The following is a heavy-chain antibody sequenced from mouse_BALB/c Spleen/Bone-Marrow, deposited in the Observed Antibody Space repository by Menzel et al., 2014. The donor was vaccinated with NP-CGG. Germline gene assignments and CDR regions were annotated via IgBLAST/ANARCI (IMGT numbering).Heavy chain of an antibody. V-gene: IGHV1-80*01. CDR1: GYAFSIYW. Sequence: VQLQQSGAELVRPGSSVKISCKASGYAFSIYWMNWVKQRPGQGLEWIGRIYPGDDDTDYNGKFKGKATLTADRSSSTAYMQLNSLTSEDSAVYFCARGGISIDYWGQGTTLTVSS. CDR2: IYPGDDDT. CDR3: ARGGISIDY. J-gene: IGHJ2*01.